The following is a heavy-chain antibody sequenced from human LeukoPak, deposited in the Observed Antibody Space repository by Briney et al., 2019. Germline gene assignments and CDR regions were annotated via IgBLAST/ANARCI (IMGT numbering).Heavy chain of an antibody. D-gene: IGHD2-2*01. CDR1: GYTFTSYY. CDR2: IIPIFGTA. J-gene: IGHJ6*03. Sequence: SVKVSCKASGYTFTSYYMHWVRQAPGQGLEWMGGIIPIFGTANYAQKFQGRVTITTDESTSTAYMELSSLRSEDTAVYYCARDSNQLLYNYYYYMDVWGKGTTVTVSS. V-gene: IGHV1-69*05. CDR3: ARDSNQLLYNYYYYMDV.